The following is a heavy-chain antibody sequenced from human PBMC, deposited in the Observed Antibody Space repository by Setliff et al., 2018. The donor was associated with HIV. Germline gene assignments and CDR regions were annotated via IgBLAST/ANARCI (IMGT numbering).Heavy chain of an antibody. CDR3: ARLIHTGLLYFDF. D-gene: IGHD2-8*02. V-gene: IGHV4-4*09. CDR1: GGSISGHY. CDR2: IYSSGST. J-gene: IGHJ4*02. Sequence: PSETLSLTCTVSGGSISGHYWSWIRQPPGRGLEWIGYIYSSGSTNFNPPLQSRVTISVDTSKNQFSLKLSSVTAADTAVYFCARLIHTGLLYFDFWGLGTLVTVSS.